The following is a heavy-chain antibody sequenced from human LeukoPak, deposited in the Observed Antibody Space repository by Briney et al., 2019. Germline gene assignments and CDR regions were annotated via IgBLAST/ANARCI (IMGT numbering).Heavy chain of an antibody. D-gene: IGHD3-9*01. Sequence: GGSLRLSCAASGFTFSSYSMNWVRQAPGKGLEWVSSISSSSSYIYYADSVKGRFTISRDNAKNSLYLQMNSLRAVDTAVYYCARGDDILTGYLGAPYWGQGTLVTVSS. CDR2: ISSSSSYI. V-gene: IGHV3-21*01. CDR1: GFTFSSYS. CDR3: ARGDDILTGYLGAPY. J-gene: IGHJ4*02.